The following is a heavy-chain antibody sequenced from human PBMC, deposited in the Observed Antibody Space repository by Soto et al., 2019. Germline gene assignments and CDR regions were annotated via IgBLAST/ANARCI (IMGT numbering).Heavy chain of an antibody. Sequence: QVQLVQSGAEVKKPGASVKVSCKASGYTFATYGFSWVRQAPGQGLECVGWISAHNGDTHYSRKFQGRVNLTTDTSTNTAYMELRSLTSDDTAVYFCATEPIYYNDGSGYYPLGHWGQGTLVTVSS. J-gene: IGHJ4*02. CDR1: GYTFATYG. CDR3: ATEPIYYNDGSGYYPLGH. V-gene: IGHV1-18*04. D-gene: IGHD3-22*01. CDR2: ISAHNGDT.